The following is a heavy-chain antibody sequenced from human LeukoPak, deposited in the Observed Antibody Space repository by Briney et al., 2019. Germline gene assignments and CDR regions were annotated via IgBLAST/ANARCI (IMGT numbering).Heavy chain of an antibody. CDR3: ARADSSIAARLSRSSIFNYYYYMDV. Sequence: GGSLRLSCAASGFTFSSHRMNWVRQAPGKGLEWVANIKQDGSEKYYVDSVKGRFTISRDNAKNSLYLQMNSLRAEDTAVYYCARADSSIAARLSRSSIFNYYYYMDVWGKGTTVTVPS. D-gene: IGHD6-6*01. CDR2: IKQDGSEK. V-gene: IGHV3-7*01. J-gene: IGHJ6*03. CDR1: GFTFSSHR.